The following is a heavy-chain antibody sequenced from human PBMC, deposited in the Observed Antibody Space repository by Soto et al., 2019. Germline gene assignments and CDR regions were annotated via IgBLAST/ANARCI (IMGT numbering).Heavy chain of an antibody. Sequence: QLQLQESGSGLVKPSQTLSLTCAVSGGSISSGGYSWSWIRQPPGKGLEWIGYIYHSGSTYYNPSLKSRVTISVDRSKNQFSLKLSSVTAADTAVYYCVRSSGSYYPFDYWGQGTLVTVSS. V-gene: IGHV4-30-2*01. CDR1: GGSISSGGYS. CDR2: IYHSGST. J-gene: IGHJ4*02. CDR3: VRSSGSYYPFDY. D-gene: IGHD1-26*01.